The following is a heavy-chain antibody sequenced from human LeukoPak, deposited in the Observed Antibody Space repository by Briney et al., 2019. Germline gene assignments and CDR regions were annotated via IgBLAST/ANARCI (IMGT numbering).Heavy chain of an antibody. Sequence: KPSETLSLTCTVSSGSLSTHYWSWIRQPPGKGLEWIGYISYIGSTNYNPSLKSRLTISVDTSKNQFSLKLSSVTAADAAVYFCARDPTTVTKGLDIWGQGTMVTVSS. D-gene: IGHD4-17*01. V-gene: IGHV4-59*11. CDR1: SGSLSTHY. CDR2: ISYIGST. CDR3: ARDPTTVTKGLDI. J-gene: IGHJ3*02.